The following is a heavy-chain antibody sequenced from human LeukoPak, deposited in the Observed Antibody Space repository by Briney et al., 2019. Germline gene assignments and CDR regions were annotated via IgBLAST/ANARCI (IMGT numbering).Heavy chain of an antibody. Sequence: SESLSLTCIDSGGSISSYYWSWIRAPPGKGLGWVGYLFYSGGTNYNPSLKCRVTISVDTSKNQFSLKLSSVTAADTAVYYCARDRGYCSSTSCRSYYYYGMDVWGQGTTVTVSS. V-gene: IGHV4-59*01. CDR3: ARDRGYCSSTSCRSYYYYGMDV. D-gene: IGHD2-2*01. CDR1: GGSISSYY. J-gene: IGHJ6*02. CDR2: LFYSGGT.